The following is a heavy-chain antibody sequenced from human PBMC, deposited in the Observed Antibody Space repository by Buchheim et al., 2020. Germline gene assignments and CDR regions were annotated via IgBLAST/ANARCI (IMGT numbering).Heavy chain of an antibody. Sequence: EVQLVESGGGLVQPGGSLRLSCAASGFTFSSYSMNWVRQAPGKGLEWVSYISSYSSTIYYADSVKGRFNISRDNDKNSLYLQMNSLRDEDTAVYYCARKGLLWFGEVGMDVWGQGTT. CDR3: ARKGLLWFGEVGMDV. J-gene: IGHJ6*02. CDR2: ISSYSSTI. D-gene: IGHD3-10*01. V-gene: IGHV3-48*02. CDR1: GFTFSSYS.